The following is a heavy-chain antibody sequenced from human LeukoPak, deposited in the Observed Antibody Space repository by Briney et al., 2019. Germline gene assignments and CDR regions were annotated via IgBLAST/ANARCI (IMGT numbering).Heavy chain of an antibody. CDR1: GFTFSSYS. J-gene: IGHJ4*02. D-gene: IGHD6-19*01. CDR3: ARVSPPSSGWYAFDY. CDR2: ISSSSSYI. V-gene: IGHV3-21*01. Sequence: GGSLRLSCAASGFTFSSYSMNWVRQAPGKGLEWVSSISSSSSYIYYADSVKGRFTISRDNAKNSLYLQMNSLRAEDTAVYYCARVSPPSSGWYAFDYWGQATLVTVSS.